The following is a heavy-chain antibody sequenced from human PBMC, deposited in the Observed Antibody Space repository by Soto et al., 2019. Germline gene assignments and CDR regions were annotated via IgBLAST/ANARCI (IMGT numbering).Heavy chain of an antibody. V-gene: IGHV1-69*06. D-gene: IGHD3-3*01. CDR1: GGTFSSYA. CDR3: ARNTRSYYDPIYSYYGMDV. CDR2: IIPIFGTA. J-gene: IGHJ6*02. Sequence: QVQLVQSGAEVKKPGSSVKVSCKASGGTFSSYAISWVRQAPGQGLEWMGGIIPIFGTANYAQKFQGRVTITADKSTSTSYMELSSLRSEDTAVYYCARNTRSYYDPIYSYYGMDVWGQGTTVTVSS.